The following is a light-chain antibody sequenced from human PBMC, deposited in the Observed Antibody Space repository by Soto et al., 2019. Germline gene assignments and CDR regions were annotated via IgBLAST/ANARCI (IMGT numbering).Light chain of an antibody. CDR2: KVS. V-gene: IGLV2-14*01. CDR1: SSDVGGYNY. CDR3: SSYTSSSTYV. J-gene: IGLJ1*01. Sequence: QSVLTQPASVSGSPGQSITISCTGTSSDVGGYNYVSWYQQHPGKAPKLMIFKVSNRPSGVSNRFSGSKSGNTASLTISGLQAEDEADYYCSSYTSSSTYVFGTGTKV.